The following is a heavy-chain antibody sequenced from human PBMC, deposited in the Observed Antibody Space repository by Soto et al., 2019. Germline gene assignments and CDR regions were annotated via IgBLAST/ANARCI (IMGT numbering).Heavy chain of an antibody. CDR3: ARHTPAISISDH. J-gene: IGHJ4*02. CDR2: IYYSGST. V-gene: IGHV4-39*01. D-gene: IGHD2-15*01. CDR1: GGSISSSSYY. Sequence: QLQLQESGPGLVKPSETLSLTCTVSGGSISSSSYYWGWIRQPPGKGLEWIGRIYYSGSTYYNPSLKSRATISVDTSKNQFSLKLSSVTAADTAVYYCARHTPAISISDHWGQGTLVTVSS.